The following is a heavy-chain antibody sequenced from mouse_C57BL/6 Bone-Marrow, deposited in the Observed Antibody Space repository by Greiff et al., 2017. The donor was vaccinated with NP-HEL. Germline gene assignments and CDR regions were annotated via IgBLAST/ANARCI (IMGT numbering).Heavy chain of an antibody. J-gene: IGHJ4*01. Sequence: EVQLQESGAELVRPGASVKLSCTASGFNIKDDCMHWVKQRPEQGLEWIGWIYPGSGGTEYASKFKGKATITADTSSNTAYLQLSSLTSEDTAVYYCTEGPQYYAMDYWGQGTSVTVSS. CDR2: IYPGSGGT. CDR1: GFNIKDDC. CDR3: TEGPQYYAMDY. V-gene: IGHV14-4*01. D-gene: IGHD3-1*01.